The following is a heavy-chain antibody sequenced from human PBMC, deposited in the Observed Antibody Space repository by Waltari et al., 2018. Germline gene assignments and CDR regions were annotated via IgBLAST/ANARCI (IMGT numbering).Heavy chain of an antibody. J-gene: IGHJ3*02. Sequence: QVQLQQWGAGLLKPSETLSLTCAVYGGSFSGYYWSWIRQPPGKGLEWIGEINHSGSTNYNPSLKSRVTISVDTSKNQFSLKLSSVTAADTAVYYCAGEYSSSWYRDAFDIWGQGTMVTVSS. CDR2: INHSGST. CDR3: AGEYSSSWYRDAFDI. D-gene: IGHD6-13*01. CDR1: GGSFSGYY. V-gene: IGHV4-34*01.